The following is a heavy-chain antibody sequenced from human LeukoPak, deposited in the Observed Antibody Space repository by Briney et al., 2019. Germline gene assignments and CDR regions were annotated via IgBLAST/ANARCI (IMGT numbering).Heavy chain of an antibody. CDR2: IYSGGST. CDR3: ARGKYDY. CDR1: GFAFSSYW. J-gene: IGHJ4*02. V-gene: IGHV3-66*01. Sequence: GGSLRLSCAASGFAFSSYWMDWVRQAPGKGLEWVSVIYSGGSTYYADSVKGRFTISRDNSKNTLYLQMNSLRAEDTAVYYCARGKYDYWGQGTLVTVSS.